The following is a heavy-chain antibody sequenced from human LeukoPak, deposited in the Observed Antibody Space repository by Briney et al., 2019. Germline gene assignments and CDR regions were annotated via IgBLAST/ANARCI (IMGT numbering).Heavy chain of an antibody. CDR1: GGSISSGGYY. Sequence: SETLSLTCTVSGGSISSGGYYWSWIRQHPGKGLEWIGYIYYSGSTYYNASLKSRVTISVDTSKNQFSLKLNSVTAADTAVYYCARDRTPVDNYSGRAVGGQGTTVTVS. D-gene: IGHD1-14*01. V-gene: IGHV4-31*03. J-gene: IGHJ6*02. CDR3: ARDRTPVDNYSGRAV. CDR2: IYYSGST.